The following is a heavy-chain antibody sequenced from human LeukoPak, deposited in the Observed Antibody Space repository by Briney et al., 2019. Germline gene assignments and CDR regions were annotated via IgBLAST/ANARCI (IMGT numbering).Heavy chain of an antibody. V-gene: IGHV1-24*01. CDR2: FDPEDGET. CDR1: GYTHTELS. CDR3: ARHTSGIYIPDGALEI. J-gene: IGHJ3*02. Sequence: ASVKVSCKVSGYTHTELSMHWVRQAPGQGLEWMGGFDPEDGETIYAQKFQGRVTMTIDTSTTTVFMELRSLESDDTAVYFCARHTSGIYIPDGALEIWGQGTMVTVSS. D-gene: IGHD1-26*01.